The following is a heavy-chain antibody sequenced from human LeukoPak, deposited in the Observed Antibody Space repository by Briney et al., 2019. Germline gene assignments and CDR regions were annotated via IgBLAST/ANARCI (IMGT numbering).Heavy chain of an antibody. Sequence: PSETLSLTCAVSGGSISSSNWWSWVRQPPGKGLEWIGEIYHSGSTNYNPSLKSRVTISVDTSKNQFSLKLSSVTAADTAVYYCAITRTYYYYGMDVWGQGTTVTVSS. J-gene: IGHJ6*02. V-gene: IGHV4-4*02. D-gene: IGHD1-14*01. CDR3: AITRTYYYYGMDV. CDR2: IYHSGST. CDR1: GGSISSSNW.